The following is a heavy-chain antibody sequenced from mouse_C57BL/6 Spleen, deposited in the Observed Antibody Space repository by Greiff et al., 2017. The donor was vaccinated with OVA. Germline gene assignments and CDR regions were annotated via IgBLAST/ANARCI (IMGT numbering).Heavy chain of an antibody. V-gene: IGHV14-2*01. CDR3: ARGGDYDGGRYFDV. CDR1: GFNIKDYY. CDR2: IDPEDGAT. Sequence: VQLQQSGAELVKPGASVTLSCTASGFNIKDYYMHWVKQRTEQGLEWIGRIDPEDGATKYAPNFQGKATITADTSSNTAYLQLSSLTSEDTAVYYCARGGDYDGGRYFDVWGTGTTVTVSS. D-gene: IGHD2-4*01. J-gene: IGHJ1*03.